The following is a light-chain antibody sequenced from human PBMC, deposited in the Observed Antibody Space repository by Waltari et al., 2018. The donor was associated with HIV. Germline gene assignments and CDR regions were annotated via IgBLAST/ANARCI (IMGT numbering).Light chain of an antibody. CDR3: QTWDTSTASYV. J-gene: IGLJ1*01. CDR2: QHN. CDR1: KLADKY. V-gene: IGLV3-1*01. Sequence: SYEVSQPPSVSVSPGQTASISCSGYKLADKYVSWYQQKPGQSPVLVIFQHNKRPSGIPERFSGSKSGNTATLTIRGTQTMDDADYFCQTWDTSTASYVFGTGTTVTVL.